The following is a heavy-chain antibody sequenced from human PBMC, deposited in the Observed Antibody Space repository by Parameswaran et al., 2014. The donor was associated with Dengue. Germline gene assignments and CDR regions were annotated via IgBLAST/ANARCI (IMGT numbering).Heavy chain of an antibody. D-gene: IGHD2-8*02. Sequence: WIRQPPGKRLEWIGEMFHTGTSNYNPSLKSRATISVDKSRNQFSLRLTSVTAADTAVYYCARDKVLPGREYYFDLWGQGTLVTVSS. V-gene: IGHV4-4*02. CDR3: ARDKVLPGREYYFDL. CDR2: MFHTGTS. J-gene: IGHJ4*02.